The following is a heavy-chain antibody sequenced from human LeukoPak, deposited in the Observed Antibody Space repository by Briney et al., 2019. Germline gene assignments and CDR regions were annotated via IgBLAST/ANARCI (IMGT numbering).Heavy chain of an antibody. CDR3: ARHLNYYLDY. V-gene: IGHV3-21*01. CDR2: ISTMSNYI. Sequence: PGGSLRLSCAASGFDFSTYAINWVRQAPGKGLEWVSSISTMSNYIFYGDSVKGRFTISRDNAKNSVYLQMNSLRPEDTAVYYCARHLNYYLDYWGQGTLVTVSS. CDR1: GFDFSTYA. J-gene: IGHJ4*02. D-gene: IGHD3-10*01.